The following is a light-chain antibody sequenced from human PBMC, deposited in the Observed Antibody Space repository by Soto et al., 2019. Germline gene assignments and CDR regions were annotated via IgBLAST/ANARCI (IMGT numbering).Light chain of an antibody. CDR2: DAS. V-gene: IGKV3-11*01. J-gene: IGKJ5*01. CDR1: QSVSSY. CDR3: QQRSNWLIT. Sequence: EIVLTQSPATLSLSPGERASLSCRASQSVSSYLAWYQQKPGQAPRLLIHDASNRATGSPARFSGSGSGTDFTLTISSLEPEDFAVYYCQQRSNWLITFGQGTRLEIK.